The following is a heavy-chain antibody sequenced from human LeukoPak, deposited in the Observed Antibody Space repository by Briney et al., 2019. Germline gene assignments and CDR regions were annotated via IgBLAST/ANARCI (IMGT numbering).Heavy chain of an antibody. CDR1: GFTFSTYT. Sequence: KPGGSLRLSCAASGFTFSTYTMNWVRQAPGKGLEWVSSISSGSNYIYYADSLKGRFTISRDNARNSLYLQMNSLRADDTAVYYCARGERWLLPPTDYWGQGTLVTASS. D-gene: IGHD5-24*01. CDR2: ISSGSNYI. J-gene: IGHJ4*02. V-gene: IGHV3-21*01. CDR3: ARGERWLLPPTDY.